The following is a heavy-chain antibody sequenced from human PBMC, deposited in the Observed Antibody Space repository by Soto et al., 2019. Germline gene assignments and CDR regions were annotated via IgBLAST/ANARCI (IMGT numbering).Heavy chain of an antibody. D-gene: IGHD1-7*01. J-gene: IGHJ4*02. CDR3: ARGPELRYSGSWGPPRYYFDY. CDR2: IYTSGST. Sequence: KPSETLSLTCTVSGGSISSYYWSWIRQPAGKGLEWIGRIYTSGSTNYNPSLKSRVTMSVDTSKNQFSLRLSSVTAADTAVYYCARGPELRYSGSWGPPRYYFDYWGQGTLVTVSS. V-gene: IGHV4-4*07. CDR1: GGSISSYY.